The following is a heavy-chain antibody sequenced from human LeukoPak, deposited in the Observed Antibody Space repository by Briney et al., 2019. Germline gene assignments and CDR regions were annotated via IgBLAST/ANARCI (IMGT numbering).Heavy chain of an antibody. CDR1: GFTFDDYA. Sequence: GGSLRLSCAASGFTFDDYAMHWVRQPPGKVLEWVSLISWNGGSTDYGDSVKGRFTISRDNSKNSLYLQMNSLRPEDTALYYCAKGAVVVAATPYFDYWGQGTLVTVSS. CDR3: AKGAVVVAATPYFDY. CDR2: ISWNGGST. J-gene: IGHJ4*02. V-gene: IGHV3-43D*03. D-gene: IGHD2-15*01.